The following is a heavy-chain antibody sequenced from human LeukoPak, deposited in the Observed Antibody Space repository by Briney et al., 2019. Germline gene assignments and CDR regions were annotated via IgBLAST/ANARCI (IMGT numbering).Heavy chain of an antibody. CDR2: IYYSGST. Sequence: SETLSLTCTVSGYSISSGYYWAWIRQPPGKGLEWIGSIYYSGSTYYNPSLKSRVTISVDTSKNQFSLKLSSVTAADTAVYYCARDPPYYYDSSGYWPGWFDPWGQGTLVTVSS. D-gene: IGHD3-22*01. CDR1: GYSISSGYY. CDR3: ARDPPYYYDSSGYWPGWFDP. V-gene: IGHV4-38-2*02. J-gene: IGHJ5*02.